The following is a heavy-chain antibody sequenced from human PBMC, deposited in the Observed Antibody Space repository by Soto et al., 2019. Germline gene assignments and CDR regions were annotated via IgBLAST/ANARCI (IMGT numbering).Heavy chain of an antibody. J-gene: IGHJ6*02. D-gene: IGHD5-12*01. CDR3: ARMYGGYPPLYYGMDV. V-gene: IGHV3-11*01. CDR2: ISSRDNTI. CDR1: GFTFSDYY. Sequence: QVHLVESGGDLVKPGGSLRLSCAASGFTFSDYYMNWIRQAPGKGLDWVSSISSRDNTIYYADSVQGRFTISRDNAKNSLYLQMNSLRAEDTAVYYCARMYGGYPPLYYGMDVWGQGTTVTVSS.